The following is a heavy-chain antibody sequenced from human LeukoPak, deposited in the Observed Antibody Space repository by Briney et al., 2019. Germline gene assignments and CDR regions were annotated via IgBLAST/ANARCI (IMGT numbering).Heavy chain of an antibody. D-gene: IGHD1-26*01. CDR1: GYTFSNYE. J-gene: IGHJ3*02. CDR2: ISAYNGNT. Sequence: EASVKVSCKASGYTFSNYEISWVRQAPGQGLEWMGWISAYNGNTNYAQKLQGRVTMTTDTSTSTAYMELRSLRSDDTAVHYCAREHGGSPTHAFDIWGQGTMVTVSS. V-gene: IGHV1-18*01. CDR3: AREHGGSPTHAFDI.